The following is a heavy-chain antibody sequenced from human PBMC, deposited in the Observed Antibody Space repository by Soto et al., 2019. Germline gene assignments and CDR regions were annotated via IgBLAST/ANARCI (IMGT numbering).Heavy chain of an antibody. Sequence: EVQLVESGGALVQPGGSLRISCVVSGFNFRGYWMSWVRQAPGKGLEWVATMNEDGSEIYYVGSVKGRFAISRDNDENYLHLQMNYVSAEDKGVYFCARDVGFGYANWGQGTLVTVSS. D-gene: IGHD3-16*01. CDR3: ARDVGFGYAN. J-gene: IGHJ4*02. CDR1: GFNFRGYW. V-gene: IGHV3-7*01. CDR2: MNEDGSEI.